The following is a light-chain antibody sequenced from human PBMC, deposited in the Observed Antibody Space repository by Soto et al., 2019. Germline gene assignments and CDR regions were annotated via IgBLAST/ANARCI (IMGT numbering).Light chain of an antibody. V-gene: IGKV1-5*03. CDR3: QQYDVYST. CDR2: KAS. Sequence: DIQVTQSPSTLSASVGGTVTITCRASRSISSWLAWYQQKPGIAPKLLIYKASTLQSGVPSRFSGSGYGTEFTLTVSRLQPEDSATYYCQQYDVYSTFGQGTKVDIK. J-gene: IGKJ1*01. CDR1: RSISSW.